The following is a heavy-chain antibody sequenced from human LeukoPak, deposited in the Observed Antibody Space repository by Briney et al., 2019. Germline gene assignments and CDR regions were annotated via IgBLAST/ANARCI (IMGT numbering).Heavy chain of an antibody. CDR2: IYTSGST. CDR1: GGSISSGSYY. D-gene: IGHD5-18*01. Sequence: TLSLTCTVSGGSISSGSYYWSWIRQPAGKGLEWIGRIYTSGSTNYNPSLKSRVTISVDTSKNQFSLKLSSVTAADTAVYYCASGERGYSYGSSFYYYYGMDVWGQGTMVTVSS. J-gene: IGHJ6*02. V-gene: IGHV4-61*02. CDR3: ASGERGYSYGSSFYYYYGMDV.